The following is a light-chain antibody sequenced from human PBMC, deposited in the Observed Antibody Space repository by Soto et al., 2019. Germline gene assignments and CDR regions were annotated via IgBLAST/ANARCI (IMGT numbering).Light chain of an antibody. Sequence: TQLTHSPSSLSASAPDRVPITCLASQSISSYLNWYQQKPGKAPKLLIYKASTLKSGVPSRFSGSGSGTEFTLTISSLQPDDFATYYCQHYNSYSEAFGQGTKVDIK. CDR2: KAS. CDR3: QHYNSYSEA. CDR1: QSISSY. V-gene: IGKV1-5*03. J-gene: IGKJ1*01.